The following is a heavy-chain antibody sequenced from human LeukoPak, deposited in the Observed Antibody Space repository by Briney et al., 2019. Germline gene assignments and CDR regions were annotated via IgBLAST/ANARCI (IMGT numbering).Heavy chain of an antibody. Sequence: PGGSLRLSCAASGFTFSSYAIHWVRQAPGKGLEWVAVISYDGSNKYYADSVKGRFTISRDNSKNTLYVQMNSLRAEDTAVYYCAREYYYDSSGPFNSWGQGTLVTVSS. CDR3: AREYYYDSSGPFNS. CDR1: GFTFSSYA. J-gene: IGHJ4*02. CDR2: ISYDGSNK. V-gene: IGHV3-30-3*01. D-gene: IGHD3-22*01.